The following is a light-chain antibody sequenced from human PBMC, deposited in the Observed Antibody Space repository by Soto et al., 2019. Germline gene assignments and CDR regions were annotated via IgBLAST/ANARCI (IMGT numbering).Light chain of an antibody. CDR2: GVS. CDR1: SSDVGGYDY. V-gene: IGLV2-11*01. CDR3: CSYSDTYAYV. Sequence: QSVLTQPRSVSESPGQSVTISCTGTSSDVGGYDYLSWYQQHPGKAPKLLIYGVSERPSGVPDRFPGYKSGSTASLTISGLHAEDEADYYCCSYSDTYAYVFGTGTEVTVL. J-gene: IGLJ1*01.